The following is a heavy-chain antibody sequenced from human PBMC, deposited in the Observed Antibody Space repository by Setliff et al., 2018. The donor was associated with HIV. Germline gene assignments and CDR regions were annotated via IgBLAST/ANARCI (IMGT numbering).Heavy chain of an antibody. D-gene: IGHD6-6*01. CDR3: ARDPELYSSSSGWFDP. CDR1: GGSISSHY. V-gene: IGHV4-59*08. J-gene: IGHJ5*02. CDR2: IYYSGST. Sequence: KASETLSLTCTVSGGSISSHYWSWIRQPPGKGLEWIGYIYYSGSTYYNPSLKSRVIISVDTSKNHFSLKLSSVTAADTAVYYCARDPELYSSSSGWFDPWGQGTLVTVSS.